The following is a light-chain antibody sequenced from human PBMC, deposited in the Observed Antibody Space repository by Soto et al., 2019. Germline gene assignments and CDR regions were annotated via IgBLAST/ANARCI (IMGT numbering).Light chain of an antibody. V-gene: IGLV2-14*01. J-gene: IGLJ2*01. CDR1: SSDVGGYNY. CDR3: SSYTSSSTRV. Sequence: QSALTQPASVSGSPGQSITISCTVTSSDVGGYNYVYWYQQHPGKAPKLMIYDVSNRPSGVSNRFSGSKSGNTASLTISGLQAEDEADYYCSSYTSSSTRVFGGGTKLTVL. CDR2: DVS.